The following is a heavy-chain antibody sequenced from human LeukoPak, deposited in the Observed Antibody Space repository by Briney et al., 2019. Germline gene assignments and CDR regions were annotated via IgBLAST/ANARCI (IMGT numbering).Heavy chain of an antibody. CDR1: GGSISSYY. CDR2: VFHSGST. D-gene: IGHD6-13*01. V-gene: IGHV4-34*12. CDR3: ARGRAAGNPYYMDV. Sequence: SETLSLTCTVSGGSISSYYWAWIRQPPGKGLEWIGEVFHSGSTNYNPSLKSRVTMSVDKSKNHFSLKLRSVTAADTAVYYCARGRAAGNPYYMDVWGKGTTVTVSS. J-gene: IGHJ6*03.